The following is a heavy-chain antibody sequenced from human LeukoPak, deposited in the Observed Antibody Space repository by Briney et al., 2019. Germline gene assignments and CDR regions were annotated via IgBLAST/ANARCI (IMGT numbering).Heavy chain of an antibody. J-gene: IGHJ4*02. Sequence: SETLSLTCAVYGGSFSGYYWSWIRQPPGKGPEWIGEINHSGSTNYNPSLKSRVTISVDTSKNQFSLKLSSVTAADTAVYYCARARITMVRGVMWFFDYWGQGTLVTVSS. CDR3: ARARITMVRGVMWFFDY. D-gene: IGHD3-10*01. CDR1: GGSFSGYY. V-gene: IGHV4-34*01. CDR2: INHSGST.